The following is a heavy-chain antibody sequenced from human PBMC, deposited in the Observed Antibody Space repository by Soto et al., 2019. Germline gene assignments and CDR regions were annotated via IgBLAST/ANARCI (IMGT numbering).Heavy chain of an antibody. V-gene: IGHV1-69*12. CDR2: IMPVFRTP. CDR1: GGTFRTAA. CDR3: ARDNDRPQLGGNCYYILDV. J-gene: IGHJ6*02. Sequence: QVHLEQSGAEVKKPGSSVKVSCKASGGTFRTAAVSWVRQAPGQGLEWLGGIMPVFRTPDYAQKFQGRVTNTADASTSSSYMELSGLRSDDTTVYYCARDNDRPQLGGNCYYILDVWGQGTTITVSS. D-gene: IGHD3-3*02.